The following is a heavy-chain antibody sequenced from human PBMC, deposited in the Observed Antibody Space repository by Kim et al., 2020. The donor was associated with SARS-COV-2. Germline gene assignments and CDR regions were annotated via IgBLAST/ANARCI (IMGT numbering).Heavy chain of an antibody. J-gene: IGHJ5*02. CDR1: GGSISSGDFY. CDR3: ARPYRRRSGGAWFDP. Sequence: SETLSLTCAVFGGSISSGDFYWGWIRQPPGKGLEWIGNIDYTGTTYYSPSLKSRVSMSVDSSKNQFSLRLTSLTAADTAVYYCARPYRRRSGGAWFDPWGQGTLVTVSS. V-gene: IGHV4-39*01. CDR2: IDYTGTT. D-gene: IGHD6-25*01.